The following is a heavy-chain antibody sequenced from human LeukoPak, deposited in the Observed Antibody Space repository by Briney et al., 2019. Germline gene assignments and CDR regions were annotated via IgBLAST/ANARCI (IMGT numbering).Heavy chain of an antibody. CDR1: GYTFTSYD. CDR3: ARKSYDFWSVTDAFDI. V-gene: IGHV1-8*03. D-gene: IGHD3-3*01. CDR2: MNPNSGNT. Sequence: ASVKVSCKASGYTFTSYDINWVRPATGQGLEWMGWMNPNSGNTGYAQKFQGRVTITRNTSISTAYMELSSLRSEDTAVYYCARKSYDFWSVTDAFDIWGQGTMVTVSS. J-gene: IGHJ3*02.